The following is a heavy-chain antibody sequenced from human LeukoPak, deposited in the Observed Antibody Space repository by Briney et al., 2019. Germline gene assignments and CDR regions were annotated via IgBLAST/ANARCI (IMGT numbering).Heavy chain of an antibody. V-gene: IGHV3-66*01. D-gene: IGHD3-10*01. CDR1: GFTVSSNY. Sequence: GGSLRLSCAASGFTVSSNYMSWVRQAPGKGLEWVSVIYSGGSTYYADSVKGRFTISRDNSKNTLYLQMNSLRAEDTAVYYCARGGAARTGNDAFDIWGQGTMVTVSS. CDR3: ARGGAARTGNDAFDI. J-gene: IGHJ3*02. CDR2: IYSGGST.